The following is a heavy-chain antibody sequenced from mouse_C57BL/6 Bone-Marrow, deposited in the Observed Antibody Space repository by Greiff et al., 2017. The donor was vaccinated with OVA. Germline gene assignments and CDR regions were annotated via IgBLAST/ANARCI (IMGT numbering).Heavy chain of an antibody. Sequence: VQLQQSGAELVKPGASVKLSCTASGFNIKDYYMHWVKQRTEQGLEWIGRIDPEDGETKYAPKFPGKATITADTSSNTAYLQLSSLTSEDTAVYYCARRTAQGYFDYWGQGTTLTVSS. CDR1: GFNIKDYY. J-gene: IGHJ2*01. CDR2: IDPEDGET. D-gene: IGHD3-2*02. V-gene: IGHV14-2*01. CDR3: ARRTAQGYFDY.